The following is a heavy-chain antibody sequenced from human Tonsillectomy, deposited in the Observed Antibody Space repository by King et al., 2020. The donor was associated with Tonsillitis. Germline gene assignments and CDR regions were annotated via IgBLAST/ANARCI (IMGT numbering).Heavy chain of an antibody. D-gene: IGHD1-7*01. CDR1: GGSFSGYY. Sequence: VQLQQWGAGLLKPSETLSLTCAVYGGSFSGYYWSWIRQPPGKGLEWIGEINHSGSTNYNPSLKSRVTISVDTSKNQFSLKLSSVTAADTAVYYCARRPNWNYIHWGQGTLVTVSS. CDR3: ARRPNWNYIH. CDR2: INHSGST. J-gene: IGHJ4*02. V-gene: IGHV4-34*01.